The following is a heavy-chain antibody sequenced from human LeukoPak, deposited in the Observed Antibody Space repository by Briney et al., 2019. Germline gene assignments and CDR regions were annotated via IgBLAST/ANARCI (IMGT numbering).Heavy chain of an antibody. CDR2: IYTSGST. V-gene: IGHV4-4*07. J-gene: IGHJ4*02. CDR3: ARDGKSSYGDYGNFDY. Sequence: SETLSLTCTVSGGSIRTYYWSWIRQPAGKGLEWIGRIYTSGSTNYNPSLKSRVTMSVDTSKNQFSLKLSSVTAADTAVYYCARDGKSSYGDYGNFDYWGQGTLVTVSS. CDR1: GGSIRTYY. D-gene: IGHD4-17*01.